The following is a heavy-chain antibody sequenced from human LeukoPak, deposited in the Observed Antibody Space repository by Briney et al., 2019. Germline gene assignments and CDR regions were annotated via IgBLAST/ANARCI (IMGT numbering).Heavy chain of an antibody. V-gene: IGHV3-30*02. J-gene: IGHJ3*02. CDR2: IRYDGSNK. Sequence: GGSLRLSCAASGFTFSSYGMHWVRQAPGKGLEWVAFIRYDGSNKYYADSVKGRSTISRDNFKNTLYLQMNSLRAEDTAVYYCAKTLRELSGGAFDIWGQGTMVTVSS. CDR3: AKTLRELSGGAFDI. D-gene: IGHD1-26*01. CDR1: GFTFSSYG.